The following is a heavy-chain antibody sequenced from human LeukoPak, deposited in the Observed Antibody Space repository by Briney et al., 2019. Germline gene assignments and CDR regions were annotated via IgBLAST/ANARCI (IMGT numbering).Heavy chain of an antibody. J-gene: IGHJ4*02. CDR3: ARNLEAEY. CDR2: IWYGGSNK. Sequence: PGGSLRLSCAASGFTFSSYGMHWVRQASGKGLEWVAVIWYGGSNKYYADSVKGRFTISRDNTKNTLYLQMNSLRAEDTAVYYCARNLEAEYWGQGTLVTVSS. CDR1: GFTFSSYG. D-gene: IGHD3-3*01. V-gene: IGHV3-33*08.